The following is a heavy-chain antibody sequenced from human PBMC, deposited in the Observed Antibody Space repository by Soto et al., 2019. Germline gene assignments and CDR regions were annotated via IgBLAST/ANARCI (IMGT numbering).Heavy chain of an antibody. V-gene: IGHV4-4*07. Sequence: SGSLYLPSTVSGGSISSYYWSWLRQPAGKGLEWIGRIYTSGSTNYNPSLKSRFTISRDNAKNSLYLQMNSLRAEDTAVYYCARDHDSGRSLTRFHYFDSWGQGTLVPVSS. D-gene: IGHD1-26*01. CDR3: ARDHDSGRSLTRFHYFDS. J-gene: IGHJ4*02. CDR2: IYTSGST. CDR1: GGSISSYY.